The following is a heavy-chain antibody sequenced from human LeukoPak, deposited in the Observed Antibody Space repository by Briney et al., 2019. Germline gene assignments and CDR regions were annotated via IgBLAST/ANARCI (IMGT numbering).Heavy chain of an antibody. CDR1: GFTFSNYW. D-gene: IGHD3-16*01. CDR2: INIDGSST. V-gene: IGHV3-74*01. CDR3: ARDFLHLGG. J-gene: IGHJ3*01. Sequence: PGGSLRLSCAASGFTFSNYWVHWVRQAPGKGLVWVSRINIDGSSTSYVDSVKGRFTISRDNAKNTLYLQMNSLRAEDTAVYYCARDFLHLGGWGQGTMVTVPS.